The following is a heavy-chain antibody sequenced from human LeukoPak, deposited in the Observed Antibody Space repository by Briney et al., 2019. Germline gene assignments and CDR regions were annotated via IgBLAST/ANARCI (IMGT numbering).Heavy chain of an antibody. D-gene: IGHD3-3*01. J-gene: IGHJ6*04. CDR3: TRTLRTIFGPLDV. V-gene: IGHV3-30*04. Sequence: GGSLRLSCVASGFTFSNYAMHWVRQPPGKGLEWVAVVAYDGSNKYHTDSVKGRFSISRDNSKKTLFLQMNSLRPEDTAVYYCTRTLRTIFGPLDVWGKGTTVSVSS. CDR2: VAYDGSNK. CDR1: GFTFSNYA.